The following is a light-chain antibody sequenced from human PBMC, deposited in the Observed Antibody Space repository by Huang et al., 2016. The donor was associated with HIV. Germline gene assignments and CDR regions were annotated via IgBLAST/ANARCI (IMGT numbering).Light chain of an antibody. CDR3: QQYDDWPRT. J-gene: IGKJ1*01. Sequence: EIVMTQSPGTLSVSPGERAILSCRTSQSVSNNLAWYQQKPGQAPRLRIYGASTRATGVPVWFSGSGSGTEFTLTITSLESEDLALYYCQQYDDWPRTFGQGTRVEI. CDR1: QSVSNN. V-gene: IGKV3-15*01. CDR2: GAS.